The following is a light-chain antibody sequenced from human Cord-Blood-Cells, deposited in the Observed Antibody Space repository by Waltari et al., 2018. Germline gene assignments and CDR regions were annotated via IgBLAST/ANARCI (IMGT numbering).Light chain of an antibody. CDR3: AAWDDSLSGPV. CDR1: SSNIGSNY. V-gene: IGLV1-47*01. J-gene: IGLJ3*02. Sequence: QSVLTQPPSASGTPGQRVTISCSGSSSNIGSNYVYWYQQPPGTAPKLLIYRNNRRPSGVPYRFSGSKSGTSASLASSGLRSEDEADYYCAAWDDSLSGPVFGGGTKLTVL. CDR2: RNN.